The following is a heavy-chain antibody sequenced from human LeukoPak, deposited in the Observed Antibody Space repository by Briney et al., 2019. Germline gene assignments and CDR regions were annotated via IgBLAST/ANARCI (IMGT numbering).Heavy chain of an antibody. J-gene: IGHJ5*02. CDR2: MCGSAGCT. D-gene: IGHD3-22*01. CDR1: GFTFNIYA. Sequence: GGSLRLSCAASGFTFNIYAMSWVGLAPGKGVQGVASMCGSAGCTFYSDCVKGRLTISRDNYKNTLYLQMNSLRAEHTAIYYCVRDRPNYHESNGHYYNRDGDHWGQGTLVTVSS. CDR3: VRDRPNYHESNGHYYNRDGDH. V-gene: IGHV3-23*01.